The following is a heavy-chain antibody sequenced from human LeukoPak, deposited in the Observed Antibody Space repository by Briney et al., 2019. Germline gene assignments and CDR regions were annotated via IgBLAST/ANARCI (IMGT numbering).Heavy chain of an antibody. CDR2: IHHSGST. CDR3: AREGLLWFGELPHYYMDV. V-gene: IGHV4-38-2*02. CDR1: GSSISSGYY. Sequence: SETLSLTCTVSGSSISSGYYWGWIRQPPGKGLEWIGSIHHSGSTYYSPSLKSRVTISVDTSKNQFSLKLNSVTAADTAVYYCAREGLLWFGELPHYYMDVWGKGTTVTISS. D-gene: IGHD3-10*01. J-gene: IGHJ6*03.